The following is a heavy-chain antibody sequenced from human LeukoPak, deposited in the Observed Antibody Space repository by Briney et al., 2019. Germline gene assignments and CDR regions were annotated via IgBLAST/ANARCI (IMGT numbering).Heavy chain of an antibody. CDR1: GYTFTFSG. V-gene: IGHV1-18*01. D-gene: IGHD6-19*01. Sequence: ASVKVSCKTSGYTFTFSGITWVRQAPGQGLEWMGWISTYNGYSKYARNLQGRVTMTADTSTSTAYMELSSLRSDDTAVYYCAKNSSGGYSDYWGQGTLVTVSS. CDR2: ISTYNGYS. CDR3: AKNSSGGYSDY. J-gene: IGHJ4*02.